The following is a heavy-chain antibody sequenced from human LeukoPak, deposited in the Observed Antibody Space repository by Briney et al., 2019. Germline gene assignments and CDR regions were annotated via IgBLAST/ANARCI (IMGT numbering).Heavy chain of an antibody. CDR2: IKQDGSEK. J-gene: IGHJ4*02. D-gene: IGHD2-21*01. CDR1: GFTFRDHY. CDR3: ARGPSYCGTNCYYYFEY. V-gene: IGHV3-7*01. Sequence: GGSLRLSCAASGFTFRDHYMSWIRQAPGKGLEWVANIKQDGSEKYYVDSMKGRFTISRDNAKNSLYLQLNSLRVEDTAVYYCARGPSYCGTNCYYYFEYWGQGILVTVSS.